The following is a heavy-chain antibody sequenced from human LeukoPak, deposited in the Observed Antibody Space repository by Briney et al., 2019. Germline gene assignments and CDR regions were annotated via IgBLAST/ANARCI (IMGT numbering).Heavy chain of an antibody. V-gene: IGHV4-31*03. CDR2: IYYSGSP. J-gene: IGHJ4*02. D-gene: IGHD6-13*01. Sequence: SETLSLTCTVSGGSISSGGYYWSWIRQHPGKGLEWIGYIYYSGSPYYNPSLKSRVTISVDTSKNQFSLKLSSVTAADTAVYYCARGSGYSSSWYLYYFDYWGQGTLVTVSS. CDR1: GGSISSGGYY. CDR3: ARGSGYSSSWYLYYFDY.